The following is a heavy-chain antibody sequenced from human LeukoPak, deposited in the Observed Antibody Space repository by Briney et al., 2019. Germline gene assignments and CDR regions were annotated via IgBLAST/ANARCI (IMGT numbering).Heavy chain of an antibody. Sequence: GGSLRLSCAASGFTFSSYGMHWVRQAPGKGLEAVAFIRHDGSNKYYADSVKGRFTISRDNSKKTLYLQMHTLRAEDTAVYYCARAGKDGDYDFDYWGQGTLVTVSS. CDR1: GFTFSSYG. CDR3: ARAGKDGDYDFDY. CDR2: IRHDGSNK. V-gene: IGHV3-30*02. D-gene: IGHD4-17*01. J-gene: IGHJ4*02.